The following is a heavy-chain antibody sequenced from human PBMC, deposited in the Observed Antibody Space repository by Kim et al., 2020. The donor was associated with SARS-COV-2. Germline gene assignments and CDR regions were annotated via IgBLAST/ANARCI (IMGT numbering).Heavy chain of an antibody. CDR3: ARDLGRITIFGVVIIHHYYYGMDV. CDR2: INPSGGST. V-gene: IGHV1-46*01. J-gene: IGHJ6*02. Sequence: ASVKVSCKASGYTFTSYYMHWVRQAPGQGLEWMGIINPSGGSTSYAQKFQGIVTMTRDTSTSTVYMELSSLRSEDTAVYYCARDLGRITIFGVVIIHHYYYGMDVWGQGTTVTVSS. D-gene: IGHD3-3*01. CDR1: GYTFTSYY.